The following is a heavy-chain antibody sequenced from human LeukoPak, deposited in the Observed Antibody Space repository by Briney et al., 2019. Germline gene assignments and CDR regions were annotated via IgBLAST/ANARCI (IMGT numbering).Heavy chain of an antibody. CDR1: GYTFTSYA. J-gene: IGHJ4*02. V-gene: IGHV1-3*04. Sequence: GASVKVSCKASGYTFTSYALHWVRQAPGHRPEWMGWINTGNGNTKYSQKFQGRVTITRDTSASTAYMELSSLRSEDTAVYYCARRRECSSASCYWTFDYWGQGTLVTVSS. D-gene: IGHD2-2*01. CDR2: INTGNGNT. CDR3: ARRRECSSASCYWTFDY.